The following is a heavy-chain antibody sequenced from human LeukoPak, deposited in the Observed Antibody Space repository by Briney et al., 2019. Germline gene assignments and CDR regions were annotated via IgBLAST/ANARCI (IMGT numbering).Heavy chain of an antibody. D-gene: IGHD2-15*01. V-gene: IGHV4-38-2*02. Sequence: SETLSLTCTVSGYSISSGYYWGWIRQPPGKGLEWIGSIYHSGNTYYNPSLKSRGTISVDMSRNQFFLNLTSVTAADTAVYYCARAYSGSSGVFEFWGQGTLVTVSS. J-gene: IGHJ4*02. CDR3: ARAYSGSSGVFEF. CDR2: IYHSGNT. CDR1: GYSISSGYY.